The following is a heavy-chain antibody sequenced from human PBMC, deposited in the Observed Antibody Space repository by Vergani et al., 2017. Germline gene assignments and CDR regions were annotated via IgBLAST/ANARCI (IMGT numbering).Heavy chain of an antibody. Sequence: QVQLVESGGGVVQPGRSLRLSCAASGFTFNQYGMHWVRQAPGKGLEWVAVTWYDGNNKQYADSVKGRFTISRDNSKSTMYLQMNSLRDEDTAVYYCARASSWYTFGFDYWGQGTLVTVSS. CDR1: GFTFNQYG. CDR2: TWYDGNNK. D-gene: IGHD6-13*01. CDR3: ARASSWYTFGFDY. J-gene: IGHJ4*02. V-gene: IGHV3-33*01.